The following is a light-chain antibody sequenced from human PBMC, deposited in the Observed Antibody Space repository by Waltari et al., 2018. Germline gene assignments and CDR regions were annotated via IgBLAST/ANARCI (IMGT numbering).Light chain of an antibody. J-gene: IGLJ2*01. CDR2: QVT. V-gene: IGLV3-1*01. CDR3: QTWDSNTGV. Sequence: SYDLIQPPSVSVSPGQTASITCAGDELGNKYVYWYQQNSGQSPILVIYQVTNRPSGIPGRFSGSNSGNTATLTIRGTQALDEADFYCQTWDSNTGVFGGGTKLTVL. CDR1: ELGNKY.